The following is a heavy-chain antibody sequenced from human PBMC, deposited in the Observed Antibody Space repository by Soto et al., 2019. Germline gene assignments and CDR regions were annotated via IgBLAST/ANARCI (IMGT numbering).Heavy chain of an antibody. J-gene: IGHJ4*02. CDR3: ANNMVRGTWYFDY. V-gene: IGHV3-30*18. Sequence: QVQLVESGGGVVQPGRSLRLSCAASGFTFSAYGMHWVRQALGKGLEWVAATSSDGSYKYYTDSVKGRFTISRDNSKNTLYLQMNGLRAEDTAVYFCANNMVRGTWYFDYWCQGTLVTVSS. D-gene: IGHD3-10*01. CDR2: TSSDGSYK. CDR1: GFTFSAYG.